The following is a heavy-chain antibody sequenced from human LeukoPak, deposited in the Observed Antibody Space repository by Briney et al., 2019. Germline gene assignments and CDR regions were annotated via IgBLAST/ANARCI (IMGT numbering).Heavy chain of an antibody. Sequence: PSETLSLTCTVSGVSIRSSYWSWIRQPAGKGLEWIGRIYSSGTTNYNPSLKSRVTMSVDTSMNQFSLKLSSVTAADTAFYYCARAMGATTDNWFDPWGQGTLVTVSS. V-gene: IGHV4-4*07. D-gene: IGHD1-26*01. CDR1: GVSIRSSY. J-gene: IGHJ5*02. CDR2: IYSSGTT. CDR3: ARAMGATTDNWFDP.